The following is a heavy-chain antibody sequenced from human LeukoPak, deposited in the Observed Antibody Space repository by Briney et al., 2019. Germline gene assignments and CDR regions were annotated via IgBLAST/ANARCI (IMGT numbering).Heavy chain of an antibody. CDR1: GGSISSGSYY. CDR3: AKSSYSIFDY. V-gene: IGHV4-61*02. Sequence: SQTLSLTCTVSGGSISSGSYYWSWIRQPAGKGLEWIGRIYIRGSTSYNPALKSRVTISVDTSKNQFSLKLSSVTAADTAVYYCAKSSYSIFDYWGQGTLVTVSS. D-gene: IGHD5-18*01. J-gene: IGHJ4*02. CDR2: IYIRGST.